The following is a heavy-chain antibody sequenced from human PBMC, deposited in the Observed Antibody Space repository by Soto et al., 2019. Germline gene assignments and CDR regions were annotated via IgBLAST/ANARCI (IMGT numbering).Heavy chain of an antibody. CDR3: ATLGPVAGTVRFDP. CDR2: IIPILGIP. CDR1: GGTFSSYT. Sequence: QVQLVQSGAEVKKPGSSVKVSCKASGGTFSSYTITWVRQAPGQGLEWMGRIIPILGIPNYAQKVQARVTITADKSTSTGYKELSSLRSEETAVYYCATLGPVAGTVRFDPWGQGTLVIVSS. J-gene: IGHJ5*02. D-gene: IGHD6-19*01. V-gene: IGHV1-69*02.